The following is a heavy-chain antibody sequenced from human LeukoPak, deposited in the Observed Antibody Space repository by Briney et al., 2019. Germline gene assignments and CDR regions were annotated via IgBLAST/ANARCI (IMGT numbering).Heavy chain of an antibody. CDR3: ARAQLAWDAAN. J-gene: IGHJ4*02. D-gene: IGHD6-13*01. V-gene: IGHV3-21*01. CDR2: ISSSSSYI. CDR1: GFTFRSYS. Sequence: GGSLRLSCAASGFTFRSYSINWVRQAPGKGLEWVSSISSSSSYIFYADSVKGRFTISRDNAKNSLYLQMNSLRVEDTAVYYCARAQLAWDAANWGQGTLVTVSS.